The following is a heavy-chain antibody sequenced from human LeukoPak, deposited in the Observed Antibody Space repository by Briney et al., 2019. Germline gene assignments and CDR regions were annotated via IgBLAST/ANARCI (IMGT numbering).Heavy chain of an antibody. J-gene: IGHJ4*02. V-gene: IGHV3-30*18. D-gene: IGHD3-16*01. CDR1: GFTFSNHS. CDR2: ISYDGRDK. CDR3: AKDYDYVWGSFPLTHY. Sequence: GRSLRLSCAASGFTFSNHSMHWVRQAPSKGLEWVAFISYDGRDKYYAASVKGRFTISRDNPKDTLYLQMNSLRAADTAVYYCAKDYDYVWGSFPLTHYWSQGTLVTVSS.